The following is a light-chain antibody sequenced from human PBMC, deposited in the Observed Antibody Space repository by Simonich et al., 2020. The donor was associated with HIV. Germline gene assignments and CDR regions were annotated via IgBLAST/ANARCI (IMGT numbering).Light chain of an antibody. CDR3: QQYKYWYT. Sequence: EIVMTQSPPPLSFPPGERPTLSCRASQRVSSNLAWYQQKPGQAPRPLIYGASTRATGIPARFSGSGSGTEFTLTITSLQSEDFAVYYCQQYKYWYTFGQGTKLEIK. J-gene: IGKJ2*01. V-gene: IGKV3-15*01. CDR2: GAS. CDR1: QRVSSN.